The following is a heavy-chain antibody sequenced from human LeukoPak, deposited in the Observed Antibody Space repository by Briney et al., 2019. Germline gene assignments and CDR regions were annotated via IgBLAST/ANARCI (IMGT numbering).Heavy chain of an antibody. CDR3: ARDTGYCSSTSCWFDP. V-gene: IGHV3-21*01. CDR1: GFTFSDYS. D-gene: IGHD2-2*01. CDR2: ISSSSSYI. J-gene: IGHJ5*02. Sequence: RGSLRLSCAASGFTFSDYSMNWVRQAPGKGLEWVSSISSSSSYIYYADSVKGRFTISRDNAENSLYLQMNSLRAEDTAVYYCARDTGYCSSTSCWFDPWGQGTLVTVSS.